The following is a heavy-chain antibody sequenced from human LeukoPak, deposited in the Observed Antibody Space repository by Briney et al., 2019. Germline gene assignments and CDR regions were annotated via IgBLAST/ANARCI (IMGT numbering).Heavy chain of an antibody. CDR3: ARWRSSGWPTNAFDI. CDR2: IYYSGST. J-gene: IGHJ3*02. V-gene: IGHV4-59*01. CDR1: GGSISSYY. Sequence: SETLSLTCTVSGGSISSYYWSWIRQPPGKGLEWIGYIYYSGSTNYNPSLKSRVTISVDTSKNQFSLKLSSVTAADTAVYYCARWRSSGWPTNAFDIWGQGTMVTVSS. D-gene: IGHD6-19*01.